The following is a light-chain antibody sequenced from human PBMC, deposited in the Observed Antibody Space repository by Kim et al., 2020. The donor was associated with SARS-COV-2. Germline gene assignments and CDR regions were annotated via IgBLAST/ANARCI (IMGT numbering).Light chain of an antibody. CDR2: TTN. V-gene: IGLV8-61*01. J-gene: IGLJ3*02. CDR1: SGPVSSGHY. Sequence: GGTVTLACGLASGPVSSGHYPSWYLQTPGQAPRTLIYTTNSRASGVADRFSGSILGDKAALTISGAQAGDESDYYCVLYMGGGISVFGGGTQLTVL. CDR3: VLYMGGGISV.